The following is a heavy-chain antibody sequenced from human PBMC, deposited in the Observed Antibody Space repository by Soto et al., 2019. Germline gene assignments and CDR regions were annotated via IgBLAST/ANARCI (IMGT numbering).Heavy chain of an antibody. J-gene: IGHJ6*02. Sequence: QVQLVQSGAEVKKPGASVKVSCKAPGYTFTSYYMHWVRQAPGQGLEWMGIINPSGGSTSYAQKFQGRVTMTRDTSTSTVYMELSSLRSEDTAVYYCARDMLLSDTYYGMDVWGQGTTVTVSS. CDR1: GYTFTSYY. D-gene: IGHD2-2*01. CDR2: INPSGGST. CDR3: ARDMLLSDTYYGMDV. V-gene: IGHV1-46*01.